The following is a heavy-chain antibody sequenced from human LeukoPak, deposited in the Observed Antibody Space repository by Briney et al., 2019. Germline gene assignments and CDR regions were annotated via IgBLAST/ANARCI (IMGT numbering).Heavy chain of an antibody. Sequence: GASVKVSCKATQYTFTDYYIHWLRQAPGQGLEWMGWINPKSGVTKYAQKFQGRVTMTRDTSISTAYTELSSLRSDDTAVYYCARDKNWGDYWGQGTLVTVSS. CDR1: QYTFTDYY. D-gene: IGHD7-27*01. V-gene: IGHV1-2*02. CDR3: ARDKNWGDY. CDR2: INPKSGVT. J-gene: IGHJ4*02.